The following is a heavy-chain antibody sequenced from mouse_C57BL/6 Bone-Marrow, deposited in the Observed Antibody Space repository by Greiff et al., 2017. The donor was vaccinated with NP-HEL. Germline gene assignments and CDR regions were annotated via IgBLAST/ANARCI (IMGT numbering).Heavy chain of an antibody. D-gene: IGHD2-12*01. V-gene: IGHV5-4*03. CDR2: ISDGGSYT. Sequence: EVKLVESGGGLVKPGGSLKLSCAASGFTFSSYAMSWVRQTPEKRLEWVATISDGGSYTYYPDNVKGRFTISRDNAKNNLYLQMSHLKSEDTAMYYCARALPPYAMDYWGQGTSVTVSS. J-gene: IGHJ4*01. CDR3: ARALPPYAMDY. CDR1: GFTFSSYA.